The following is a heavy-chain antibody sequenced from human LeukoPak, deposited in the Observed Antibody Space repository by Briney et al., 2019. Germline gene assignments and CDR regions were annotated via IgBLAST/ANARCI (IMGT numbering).Heavy chain of an antibody. CDR2: INHGGST. CDR1: GENFSIYF. J-gene: IGHJ4*02. Sequence: SETLSLTCTVYGENFSIYFYSWIRQPPGKGLEWIGEINHGGSTSYNPSLKSRVTISVDTSKNQFSLRLSSVTAADTAMYYCARPGLAYCGADCYSTEGYYFDYWSQGTLVTVSS. D-gene: IGHD2-21*01. V-gene: IGHV4-34*01. CDR3: ARPGLAYCGADCYSTEGYYFDY.